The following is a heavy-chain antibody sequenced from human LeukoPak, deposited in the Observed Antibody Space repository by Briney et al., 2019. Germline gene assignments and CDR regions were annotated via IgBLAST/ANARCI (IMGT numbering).Heavy chain of an antibody. CDR3: ARLQAYGMDV. CDR2: IKPEGSAE. V-gene: IGHV3-7*01. D-gene: IGHD4-11*01. J-gene: IGHJ6*02. Sequence: GGSLRLSCATSGFTFSSNWMSWVRHVPGRGLDWVANIKPEGSAEYYAASVKGRFTISRDNAKSSLYLQMNSLRAEDTAVYYCARLQAYGMDVWGQGTTVTVSS. CDR1: GFTFSSNW.